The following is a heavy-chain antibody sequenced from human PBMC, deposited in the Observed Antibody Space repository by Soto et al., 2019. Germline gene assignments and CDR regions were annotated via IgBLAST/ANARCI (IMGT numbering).Heavy chain of an antibody. CDR2: ISADNGNT. V-gene: IGHV1-18*01. J-gene: IGHJ4*02. CDR3: ASPRRCVIGGSCSFDY. D-gene: IGHD2-15*01. Sequence: QVPLVQSGAEVKKPGASVKVSCKASGYTFTSYGLSWVRQAPGQGLEWMGWISADNGNTNYAQKVQGRVTMTTDTSTSTAYMELRSLRSDDTAVYYCASPRRCVIGGSCSFDYWGQGTLVTVSS. CDR1: GYTFTSYG.